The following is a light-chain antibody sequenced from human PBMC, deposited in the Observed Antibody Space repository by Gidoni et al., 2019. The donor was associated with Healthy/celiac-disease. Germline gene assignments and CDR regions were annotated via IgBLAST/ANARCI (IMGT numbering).Light chain of an antibody. J-gene: IGKJ3*01. CDR1: QCISNY. CDR2: AAS. CDR3: QKYNSATGFT. Sequence: DIHMTQSPSSLSASVGDRVTITCRASQCISNYLAWYQQKPGKVPNLLIYAASTLQSGGPSRFIGSGSGTDCTLTISSLQPEDVATYYCQKYNSATGFTFGPGTKVDIK. V-gene: IGKV1-27*01.